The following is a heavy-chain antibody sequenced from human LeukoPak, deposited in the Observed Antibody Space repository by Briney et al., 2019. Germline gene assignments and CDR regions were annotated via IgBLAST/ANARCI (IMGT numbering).Heavy chain of an antibody. J-gene: IGHJ3*02. Sequence: ASVKVSCKASGYTFTSYGISWVRQAPGQGLEWMGIINPSGGSTSYAQKFQGRVTMTRDTSTSTVYMELSSLRSEDTAVYCCARDREYCGGDCYSDAFDIWGQGTMVTVSS. CDR3: ARDREYCGGDCYSDAFDI. V-gene: IGHV1-46*03. CDR2: INPSGGST. D-gene: IGHD2-21*02. CDR1: GYTFTSYG.